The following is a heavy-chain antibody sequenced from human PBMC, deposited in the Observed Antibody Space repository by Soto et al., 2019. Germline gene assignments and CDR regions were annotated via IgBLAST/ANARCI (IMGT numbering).Heavy chain of an antibody. Sequence: GESLKISCKGSGYSFTSYWIGWVRQMPGKGLEWMGIIYPGDSDTRYSPSFQGQVTISADKSISTAYLQWSSLKASDTAMYYCARQMRDGSGSYYKPNYYYYYMDVWGKGTTVTVSS. CDR3: ARQMRDGSGSYYKPNYYYYYMDV. V-gene: IGHV5-51*01. D-gene: IGHD3-10*01. J-gene: IGHJ6*03. CDR2: IYPGDSDT. CDR1: GYSFTSYW.